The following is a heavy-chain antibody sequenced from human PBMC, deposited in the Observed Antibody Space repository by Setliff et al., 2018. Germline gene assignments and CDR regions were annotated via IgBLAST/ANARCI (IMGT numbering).Heavy chain of an antibody. J-gene: IGHJ2*01. Sequence: KPSETLSLTCTVSGASINNHFWSWIRQPPGKGLEWIGYLSHSGSSNYNPSLRSRLTMSLDTSRSQFSLNLTSVTAADTAIYFCARAVDSTGYFPFWYFDLWGRGTLVTVSS. D-gene: IGHD3-22*01. CDR2: LSHSGSS. CDR3: ARAVDSTGYFPFWYFDL. V-gene: IGHV4-59*11. CDR1: GASINNHF.